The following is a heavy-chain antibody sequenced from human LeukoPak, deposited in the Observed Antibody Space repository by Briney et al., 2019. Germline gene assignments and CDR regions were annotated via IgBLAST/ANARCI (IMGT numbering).Heavy chain of an antibody. Sequence: SETLSLTCAVSGGSISSSNWWGWVRQPPGKGLEWIGEIYHSGSTNYNPSLKSRVTISVDKSKNQFSLKLSPVTAADTAVYYCARFRLGSDYYHMDVWGKGTTVTVSS. V-gene: IGHV4-4*02. D-gene: IGHD7-27*01. CDR1: GGSISSSNW. CDR3: ARFRLGSDYYHMDV. J-gene: IGHJ6*03. CDR2: IYHSGST.